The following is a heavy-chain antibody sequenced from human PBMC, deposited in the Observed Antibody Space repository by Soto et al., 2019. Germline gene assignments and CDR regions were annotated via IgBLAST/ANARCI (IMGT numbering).Heavy chain of an antibody. J-gene: IGHJ5*02. CDR3: ARRASHSSSWYWFDP. D-gene: IGHD6-13*01. CDR1: GGSISSYY. V-gene: IGHV4-59*08. Sequence: SETLSLTCTVSGGSISSYYWSWIRQPPGKGLEWIGYIYYSGSTNYNPSLKSRVTISVDTSKNQFSLKLSSVTAADTAVYYCARRASHSSSWYWFDPWGQGTLVTVSS. CDR2: IYYSGST.